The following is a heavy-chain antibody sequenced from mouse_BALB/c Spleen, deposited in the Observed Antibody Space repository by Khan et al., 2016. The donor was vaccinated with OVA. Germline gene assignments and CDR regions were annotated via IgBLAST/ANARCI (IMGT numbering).Heavy chain of an antibody. Sequence: QVRLQQSGAELMKPGASVKISCKATGYTFSSYWIEWVKQRPGHGLEWIGEILPGSDNTNYNEKFKGKATFTADTSSNTAYMQLSSLTSEDSAVYYCAGGAGTTYGMDYWGQGTSVTVSS. V-gene: IGHV1-9*01. CDR2: ILPGSDNT. J-gene: IGHJ4*01. D-gene: IGHD4-1*01. CDR1: GYTFSSYW. CDR3: AGGAGTTYGMDY.